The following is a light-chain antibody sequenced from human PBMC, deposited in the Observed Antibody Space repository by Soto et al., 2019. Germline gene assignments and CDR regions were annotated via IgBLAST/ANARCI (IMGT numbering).Light chain of an antibody. J-gene: IGKJ5*01. CDR3: QQRSNWLIT. Sequence: ENVLTQSPSTLSLAPGERATLSCRASQSVSSYLAWYQQKPGQAPRLLIYDASNRATGIPARFSGSGSGTDFTLTISSLEPEDFAVYYCQQRSNWLITFGQGTRLEIK. CDR1: QSVSSY. CDR2: DAS. V-gene: IGKV3-11*01.